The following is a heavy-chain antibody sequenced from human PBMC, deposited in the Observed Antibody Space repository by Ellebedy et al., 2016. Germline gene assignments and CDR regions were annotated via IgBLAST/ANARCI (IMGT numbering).Heavy chain of an antibody. V-gene: IGHV3-72*01. D-gene: IGHD3-10*01. CDR1: GFTSSDHF. Sequence: GESLKISCAASGFTSSDHFMDWIRQAPGKGLEWVGRSRNKARGYTTEYAASVQGRFTISRDNAKNSVYLQMNVLRVEDRGIYYCATDLRPLTRGWGYWGQGTLVTVSS. CDR3: ATDLRPLTRGWGY. CDR2: SRNKARGYTT. J-gene: IGHJ4*02.